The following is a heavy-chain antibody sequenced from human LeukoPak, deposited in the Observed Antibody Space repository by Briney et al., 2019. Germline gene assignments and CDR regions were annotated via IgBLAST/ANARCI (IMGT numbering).Heavy chain of an antibody. J-gene: IGHJ6*03. CDR3: ARTLHCSSTSCRGYYYYYYMDV. CDR2: IYYSGST. CDR1: GGSISSYY. Sequence: SETLSLTCTVSGGSISSYYWSWIRQPPGKGLEWIGYIYYSGSTNYNPSLKSRVTISVDTSKNQFPLKLSSVTAADTAVYYCARTLHCSSTSCRGYYYYYYMDVWGKGTTVTVSS. D-gene: IGHD2-2*01. V-gene: IGHV4-59*08.